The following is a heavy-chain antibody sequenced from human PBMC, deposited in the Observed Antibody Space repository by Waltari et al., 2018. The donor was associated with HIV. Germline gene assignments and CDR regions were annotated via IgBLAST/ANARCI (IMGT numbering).Heavy chain of an antibody. CDR2: IYPDDTT. D-gene: IGHD3-10*01. J-gene: IGHJ5*02. CDR3: ATGVRYYGP. V-gene: IGHV3-53*01. CDR1: NFSCSGKH. Sequence: AESGGRLIQPGGSLGLSCTASNFSCSGKHVTWIRQAPGGSLEWVAVIYPDDTTHYADSVSGRFTISRAKSRTTVLLLMNGLFVDDTATYFCATGVRYYGPWGQGTRVTVSS.